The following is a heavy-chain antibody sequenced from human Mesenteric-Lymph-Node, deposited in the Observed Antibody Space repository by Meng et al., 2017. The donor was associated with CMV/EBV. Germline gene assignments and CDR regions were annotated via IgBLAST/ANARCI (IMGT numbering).Heavy chain of an antibody. Sequence: SIRSSHSYWGWIRQPPGKGLEWIGPIYFSGSTYYNPSLKRRVTISVDTSKSQFSLKLNSVTAADTAVYYCASLAIYSTGWSSDFDYWGQGTLVTVSS. CDR3: ASLAIYSTGWSSDFDY. D-gene: IGHD6-19*01. V-gene: IGHV4-39*01. J-gene: IGHJ4*02. CDR2: IYFSGST. CDR1: SIRSSHSY.